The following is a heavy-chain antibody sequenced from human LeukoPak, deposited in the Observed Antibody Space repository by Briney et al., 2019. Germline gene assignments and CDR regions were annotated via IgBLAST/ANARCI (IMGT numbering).Heavy chain of an antibody. J-gene: IGHJ6*02. D-gene: IGHD3-10*01. CDR3: TTGLPITILRGIFIKSGMDV. Sequence: GGSLRLSCAASGFTFSSYSMNWVRQAPGKGLEWVSSISSSSSYIYYADSVKGRFTISRDNAKNSLYLQMNSLRAEDTAVYYCTTGLPITILRGIFIKSGMDVWGQGTTVTVSS. CDR1: GFTFSSYS. CDR2: ISSSSSYI. V-gene: IGHV3-21*01.